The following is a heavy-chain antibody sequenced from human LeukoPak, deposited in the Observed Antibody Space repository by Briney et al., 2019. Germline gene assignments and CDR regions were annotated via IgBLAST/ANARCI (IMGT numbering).Heavy chain of an antibody. D-gene: IGHD2-2*01. CDR2: IKQDGSEQ. CDR3: ARVSSSISCFGLDY. CDR1: GFTFSNYW. V-gene: IGHV3-7*01. Sequence: PGGSLRLSCAASGFTFSNYWMTWVRQAPGKGLEWVANIKQDGSEQYYVDSVKGRFTISRDNAKNSLYLQMNNLRAEDTAVYYCARVSSSISCFGLDYWGQGILVTVSS. J-gene: IGHJ4*02.